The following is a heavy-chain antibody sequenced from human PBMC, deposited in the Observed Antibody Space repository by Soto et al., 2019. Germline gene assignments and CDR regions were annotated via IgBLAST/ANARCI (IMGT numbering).Heavy chain of an antibody. CDR2: IYHSGST. CDR3: ARFPRGYSYGHFDY. D-gene: IGHD5-18*01. Sequence: SETLSLTCTVSGGSISSYYWSWIRQPPGKGLEWIGEIYHSGSTNYNPSLKSRLTISVDKSKNQFSLKLTSVTAADTAVYYRARFPRGYSYGHFDYWGQGTLVT. J-gene: IGHJ4*02. V-gene: IGHV4-59*12. CDR1: GGSISSYY.